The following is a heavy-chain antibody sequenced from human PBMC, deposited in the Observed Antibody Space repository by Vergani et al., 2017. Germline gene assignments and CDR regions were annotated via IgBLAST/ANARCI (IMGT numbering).Heavy chain of an antibody. CDR3: ARLRGGYYYDSSGYYWGGDYFDY. CDR1: GGSFSSYY. V-gene: IGHV4-34*01. Sequence: QVQLQQWGAGLLKPSETLSLTCAVYGGSFSSYYWSWIRQPPGKGLEWIGEINHSGSTYYNPSLKSRVTISVATSKNQFSLKLSSVTAADTAVYYCARLRGGYYYDSSGYYWGGDYFDYWGQGTLVTVSS. J-gene: IGHJ4*02. D-gene: IGHD3-22*01. CDR2: INHSGST.